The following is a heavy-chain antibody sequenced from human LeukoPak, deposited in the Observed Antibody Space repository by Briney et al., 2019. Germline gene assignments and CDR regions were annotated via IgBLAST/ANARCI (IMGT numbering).Heavy chain of an antibody. V-gene: IGHV1-18*01. CDR3: ARWRGYCSGGSCPGFDY. J-gene: IGHJ4*02. D-gene: IGHD2-15*01. Sequence: EASVTVSCKASGYTFTSYGISWVRQAPGQGLEWMGWISAYNGNTNYAQKLQGRVTMTTDTSTSTAYMELRSLRSDDTAVYYCARWRGYCSGGSCPGFDYWGQGTLVTVSS. CDR2: ISAYNGNT. CDR1: GYTFTSYG.